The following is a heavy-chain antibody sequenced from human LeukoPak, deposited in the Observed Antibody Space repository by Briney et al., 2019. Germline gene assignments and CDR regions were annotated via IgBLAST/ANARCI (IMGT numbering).Heavy chain of an antibody. CDR1: GYTFTSYY. D-gene: IGHD5-24*01. Sequence: ASVKVSCKASGYTFTSYYMHWVRQAPGQGLEWMGIINPSGGSTSYAQKLQGRVTMTTDTSTSTAYMELRSLRSDDTAVYYCARGDGDFWGQGTLVTVSS. CDR3: ARGDGDF. CDR2: INPSGGST. V-gene: IGHV1-46*01. J-gene: IGHJ4*02.